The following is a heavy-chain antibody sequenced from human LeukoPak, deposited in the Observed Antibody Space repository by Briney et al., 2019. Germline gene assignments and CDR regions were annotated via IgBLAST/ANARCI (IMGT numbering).Heavy chain of an antibody. CDR1: GDSVSSNSAA. CDR2: TYYRSRWYN. J-gene: IGHJ4*02. D-gene: IGHD3-22*01. CDR3: AREDTTGYYSAFDY. V-gene: IGHV6-1*01. Sequence: SQTLSLTSALSGDSVSSNSAAWNWIRQSPSRGLEWLGRTYYRSRWYNDYVVSVRSRITINPDTAKNQFSLHLNSVTPEDTAVYYCAREDTTGYYSAFDYWGQGTLVTVSS.